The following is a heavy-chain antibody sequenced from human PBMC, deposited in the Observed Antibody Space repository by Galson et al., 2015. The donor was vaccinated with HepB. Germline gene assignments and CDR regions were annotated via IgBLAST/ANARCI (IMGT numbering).Heavy chain of an antibody. Sequence: SLRLSCAASGFTFSSYWMSWVRQAPGKGLEWVSAISGSGGSTYYADSVKGRFTISRDNSKNTLYLQMNSLRAEDTAVYYCAKCSGGSCYSPYYFDYWGQGTLVTVSS. D-gene: IGHD2-15*01. V-gene: IGHV3-23*01. CDR3: AKCSGGSCYSPYYFDY. J-gene: IGHJ4*02. CDR1: GFTFSSYW. CDR2: ISGSGGST.